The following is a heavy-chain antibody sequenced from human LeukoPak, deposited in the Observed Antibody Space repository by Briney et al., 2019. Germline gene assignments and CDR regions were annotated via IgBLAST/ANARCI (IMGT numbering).Heavy chain of an antibody. J-gene: IGHJ4*02. CDR2: ITDSGGST. V-gene: IGHV3-23*01. Sequence: GGSLRLSCAASRFTFSSYAMSWVRQAPGEGLEWVSAITDSGGSTYYADSVKGRFTISRDNAKNSLYLQMNSLRAEDTAVYYCARGWSSGWPYYFDYWGQGTLVTVSS. D-gene: IGHD6-19*01. CDR1: RFTFSSYA. CDR3: ARGWSSGWPYYFDY.